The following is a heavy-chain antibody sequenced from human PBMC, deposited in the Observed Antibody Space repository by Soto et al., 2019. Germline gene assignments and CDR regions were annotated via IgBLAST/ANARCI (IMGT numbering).Heavy chain of an antibody. Sequence: SVKVSCKASGGTFSSYTISWVRQAPGQGLEWMGRIIPILGIANYAQKFQGRVTITADKSTSTAYMELSSLRSEDTAVYYCASPSSSSTVYFDYWGQGTLVTVSS. CDR2: IIPILGIA. D-gene: IGHD6-6*01. J-gene: IGHJ4*02. CDR1: GGTFSSYT. CDR3: ASPSSSSTVYFDY. V-gene: IGHV1-69*02.